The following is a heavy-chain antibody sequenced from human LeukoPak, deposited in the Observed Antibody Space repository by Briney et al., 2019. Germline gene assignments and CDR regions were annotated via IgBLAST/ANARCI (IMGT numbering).Heavy chain of an antibody. CDR2: ISSSGSTI. Sequence: GGSLRLSWAASGFTFSDYYMSWIRQAPGKGLEWVSYISSSGSTIKYADSVKGRFTISRDNAKTSLYLQMNSLRAEDTAVYYCARDRYDILTGYNPLGAFDIWGQGTMVTVSS. CDR3: ARDRYDILTGYNPLGAFDI. V-gene: IGHV3-11*04. D-gene: IGHD3-9*01. J-gene: IGHJ3*02. CDR1: GFTFSDYY.